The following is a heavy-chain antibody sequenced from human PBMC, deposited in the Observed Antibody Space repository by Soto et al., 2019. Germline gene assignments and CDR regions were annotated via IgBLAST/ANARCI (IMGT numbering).Heavy chain of an antibody. CDR1: GGTFSIYA. CDR2: IIPIFVTA. Sequence: SVKVSCKASGGTFSIYAISWVRQAPGQGLEWMGGIIPIFVTANYAQNFQGRVTITADKSTSKAYMEVSSLRSDDSAVYYCARARWLHLITSHRFDYWGQGTLVTVPS. CDR3: ARARWLHLITSHRFDY. D-gene: IGHD5-12*01. J-gene: IGHJ4*02. V-gene: IGHV1-69*06.